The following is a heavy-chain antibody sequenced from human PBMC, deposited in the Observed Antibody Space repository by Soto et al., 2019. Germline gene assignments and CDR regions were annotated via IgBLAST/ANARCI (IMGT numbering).Heavy chain of an antibody. J-gene: IGHJ5*02. V-gene: IGHV4-34*01. CDR1: GGSFSGYY. CDR3: ARGLVVAGTSYNWFDP. CDR2: INHSGST. D-gene: IGHD6-19*01. Sequence: QVQLQQWGAGLLKPSETLSLTCAVYGGSFSGYYWSWIRQPPGKGLEWIGEINHSGSTNYNPSLKSRFTISVDTSKNQFCLKLSSVTAADTAMYYSARGLVVAGTSYNWFDPWGQGTLVTVSS.